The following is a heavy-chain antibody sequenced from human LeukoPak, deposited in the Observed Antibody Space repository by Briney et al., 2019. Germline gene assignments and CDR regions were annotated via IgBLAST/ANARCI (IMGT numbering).Heavy chain of an antibody. CDR2: ITTTSSYM. CDR1: GFTFSDYD. J-gene: IGHJ4*02. V-gene: IGHV3-21*01. D-gene: IGHD6-19*01. CDR3: ARDVGPSIAVAGSDH. Sequence: PGGSLRLSCAASGFTFSDYDMNWVRQAPGKGLEWVSSITTTSSYMYYAGSVKGRFTISRDNAKNSLYLQMHSLRAEDTAVYYCARDVGPSIAVAGSDHWGQGTLVTVSS.